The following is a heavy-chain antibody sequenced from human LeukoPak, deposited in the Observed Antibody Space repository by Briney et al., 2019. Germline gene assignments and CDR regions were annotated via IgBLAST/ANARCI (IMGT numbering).Heavy chain of an antibody. CDR2: INAGNGNT. Sequence: ASVKVSCKASGYTFTNYAMQWVRQAPGQRLEWMGWINAGNGNTKYSQKFQGRVTITRDTSASTAYMELSSLRSEDTAVYYCARVLGATTWDNWGQGTLVTVS. D-gene: IGHD1-26*01. CDR3: ARVLGATTWDN. J-gene: IGHJ4*02. CDR1: GYTFTNYA. V-gene: IGHV1-3*01.